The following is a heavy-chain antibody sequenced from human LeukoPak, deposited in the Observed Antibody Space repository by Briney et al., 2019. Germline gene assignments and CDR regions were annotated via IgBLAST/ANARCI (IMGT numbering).Heavy chain of an antibody. Sequence: TGGSLRLSCAASGFTFSSYAMSWVRQAPGKGLEWVPAISGSGGSTYYADSVKGRFTISRDNSKNTLYLQMNSLRAEDTAVYYCAKDLDYYDSSGYYPDYWGQGTPVTVSS. D-gene: IGHD3-22*01. CDR3: AKDLDYYDSSGYYPDY. J-gene: IGHJ4*02. CDR2: ISGSGGST. CDR1: GFTFSSYA. V-gene: IGHV3-23*01.